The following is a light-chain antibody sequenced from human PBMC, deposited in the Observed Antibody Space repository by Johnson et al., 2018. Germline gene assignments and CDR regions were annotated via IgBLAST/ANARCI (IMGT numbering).Light chain of an antibody. CDR3: GTWDSSLSAGNV. V-gene: IGLV1-51*02. Sequence: QSVLTQPPSVSAAPGQKVTISCSGSSSNIGNNYVSWYQQLPGTAPKLLIYENNKRPSGIPDRFSGSTSGTSATLGITGLQTGDEADYYCGTWDSSLSAGNVFGNGTKV. CDR2: ENN. CDR1: SSNIGNNY. J-gene: IGLJ1*01.